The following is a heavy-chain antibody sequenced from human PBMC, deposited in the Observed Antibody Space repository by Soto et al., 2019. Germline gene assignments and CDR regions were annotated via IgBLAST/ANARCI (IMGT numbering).Heavy chain of an antibody. J-gene: IGHJ4*02. D-gene: IGHD3-10*01. CDR1: GYTLITIG. CDR3: VRDLDASGSYYTDY. V-gene: IGHV1-18*01. Sequence: ASVKVSCKASGYTLITIGISWVRQAPGQGLEWMGWISPHKGNTNYAQKFQGRVTMTTDTSTSTAYMELRSLRSDDTAVYYCVRDLDASGSYYTDYWGQGTLVTVSS. CDR2: ISPHKGNT.